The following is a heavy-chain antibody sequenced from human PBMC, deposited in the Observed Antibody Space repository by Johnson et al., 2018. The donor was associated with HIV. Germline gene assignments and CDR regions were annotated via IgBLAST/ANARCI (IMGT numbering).Heavy chain of an antibody. V-gene: IGHV3-20*04. CDR1: GFNFDDYG. D-gene: IGHD6-13*01. CDR2: INWNGGST. J-gene: IGHJ3*02. CDR3: ARGKGAAAGLDAFDI. Sequence: VQLVESGGGVVRPGGSLRLSCAASGFNFDDYGMSWVRQAPGQGLEWVSGINWNGGSTGYADSMKGRFTISRDNARNSLSLQMNSLRAEETALYFCARGKGAAAGLDAFDIWGQGIMVTVSS.